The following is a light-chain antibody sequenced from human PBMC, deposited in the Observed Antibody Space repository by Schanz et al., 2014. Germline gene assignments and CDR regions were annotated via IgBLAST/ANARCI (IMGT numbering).Light chain of an antibody. V-gene: IGLV1-40*01. J-gene: IGLJ2*01. CDR3: QSYDSSLSAL. CDR2: GNS. Sequence: QSVLTQPPSVSGAPGQRVTISCTGSRSNIGAGYDVHWFQQLPGTVPKLLIYGNSIRPSGVPDRFSGSKSGTSASLAITGLQAEDEADYYCQSYDSSLSALFGGGTKLTVL. CDR1: RSNIGAGYD.